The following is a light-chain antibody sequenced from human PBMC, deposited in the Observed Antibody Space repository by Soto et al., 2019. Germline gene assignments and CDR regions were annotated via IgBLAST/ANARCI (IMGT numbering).Light chain of an antibody. Sequence: DIQITQSPSSLSASVGDSFTFTFLASQPIGTSLHWYQQKAGKAPRVLISSASRLQSGVSSRFSGSGSGTHFTLTISSLRPEDSASYYCLQGYNSFWTFGQGTKVDIK. CDR1: QPIGTS. V-gene: IGKV1-39*01. J-gene: IGKJ1*01. CDR2: SAS. CDR3: LQGYNSFWT.